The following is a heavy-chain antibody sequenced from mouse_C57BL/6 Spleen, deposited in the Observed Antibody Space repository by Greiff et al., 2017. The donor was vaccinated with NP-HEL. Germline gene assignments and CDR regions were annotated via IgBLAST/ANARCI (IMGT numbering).Heavy chain of an antibody. Sequence: VQLQQSGPELVKPGASVKISCKASGYAFSSSWMNWVKQRPGKGLEWIGRIYPGDGDTNYNGKFKGKATLTADKSSSTAYMQLSSLTSEDSAVYFCAREDYDRGYAMDYWGQGTSVTVSS. D-gene: IGHD2-4*01. J-gene: IGHJ4*01. V-gene: IGHV1-82*01. CDR3: AREDYDRGYAMDY. CDR2: IYPGDGDT. CDR1: GYAFSSSW.